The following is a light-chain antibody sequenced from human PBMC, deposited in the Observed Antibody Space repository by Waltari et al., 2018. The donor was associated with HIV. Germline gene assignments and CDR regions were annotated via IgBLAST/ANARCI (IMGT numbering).Light chain of an antibody. Sequence: QSALTQPASVSGSPGQSITIPCTGTSSDVGGYNYVSWYQHHPGKAPKLIIYDVSKRPSGVSNRFSGSKSGNTASLTISGLQAEDEADYYCCSYAGTSTYVFGTGTKVTVL. CDR2: DVS. CDR3: CSYAGTSTYV. CDR1: SSDVGGYNY. V-gene: IGLV2-23*02. J-gene: IGLJ1*01.